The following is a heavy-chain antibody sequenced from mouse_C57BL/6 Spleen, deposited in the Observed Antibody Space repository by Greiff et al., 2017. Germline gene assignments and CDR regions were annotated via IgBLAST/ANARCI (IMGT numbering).Heavy chain of an antibody. CDR3: ARWATVKNFDV. V-gene: IGHV1-82*01. D-gene: IGHD1-1*01. CDR2: IYPGDGDT. Sequence: VKLQESGPELVKPGASVKISCKASGYSFSSSWMNWVKQRPGKGLEWIGRIYPGDGDTNYNGKFKGKATLTADKSSSTAYMQLSSLTSEDSAVYFCARWATVKNFDVWGTGTTVTVSS. CDR1: GYSFSSSW. J-gene: IGHJ1*03.